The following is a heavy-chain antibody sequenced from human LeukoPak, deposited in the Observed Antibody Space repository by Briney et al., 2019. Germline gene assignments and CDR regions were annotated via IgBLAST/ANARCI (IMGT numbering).Heavy chain of an antibody. CDR1: GFTFGIYW. J-gene: IGHJ4*02. Sequence: PGGSLRLSCAASGFTFGIYWMNWVRQAPGRGLEWVASMKPDGSETNYLDSVKGRFTISRDNAKNSLYLQMNSLRVEDTAIYYCGKAGPGERLDYWGQGPWSPSP. D-gene: IGHD3-10*01. V-gene: IGHV3-7*01. CDR3: GKAGPGERLDY. CDR2: MKPDGSET.